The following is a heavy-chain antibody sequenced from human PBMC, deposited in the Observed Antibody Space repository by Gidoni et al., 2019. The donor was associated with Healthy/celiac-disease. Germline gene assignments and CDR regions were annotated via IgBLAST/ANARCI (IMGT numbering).Heavy chain of an antibody. V-gene: IGHV3-30*02. D-gene: IGHD3-22*01. CDR3: AKSDSSGYVGAFDI. CDR2: IRYDGSNK. Sequence: QVQLVESGGGVVQPGGSLRLSCAASGFTFSSYGMHWVRQAPGKGLEWVAFIRYDGSNKYYADSVKGRFTISRDNSKNTLYLQMNSLRAEDTAVYYCAKSDSSGYVGAFDIWGQGTMVTVSS. CDR1: GFTFSSYG. J-gene: IGHJ3*02.